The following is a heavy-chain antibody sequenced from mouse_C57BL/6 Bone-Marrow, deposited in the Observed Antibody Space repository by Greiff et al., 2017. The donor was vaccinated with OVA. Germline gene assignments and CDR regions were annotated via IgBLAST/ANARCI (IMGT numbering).Heavy chain of an antibody. CDR2: INPNNGGT. J-gene: IGHJ3*01. CDR1: GYTFTDYY. Sequence: EVQLQQSGPELVKPGASVKISCKASGYTFTDYYMNWVKQSHGKSLEWIGDINPNNGGTSYNQKFKGKATLTVEKSSSTAYMELRSLTSEDSAVYYGARWEGFAYWGQGTLVTVSA. V-gene: IGHV1-26*01. D-gene: IGHD4-1*01. CDR3: ARWEGFAY.